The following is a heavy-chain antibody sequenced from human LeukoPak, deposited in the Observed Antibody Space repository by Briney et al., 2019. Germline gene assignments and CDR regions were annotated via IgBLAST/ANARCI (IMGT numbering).Heavy chain of an antibody. CDR2: INPNSGGT. V-gene: IGHV1-2*02. D-gene: IGHD5-12*01. CDR1: GYTFTGYY. Sequence: AASVKVSCKASGYTFTGYYMHWVRQAPGQGLEWMGWINPNSGGTNYAQKFQGRVTMTRDTSISTAYMELSRLRSDDTAVYYCARTTTITRLSSVGNWFDPWGQGTLVTVSS. J-gene: IGHJ5*02. CDR3: ARTTTITRLSSVGNWFDP.